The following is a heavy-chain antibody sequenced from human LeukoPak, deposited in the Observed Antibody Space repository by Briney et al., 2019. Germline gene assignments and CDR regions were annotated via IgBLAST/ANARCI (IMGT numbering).Heavy chain of an antibody. Sequence: SETLSLTCTVSGGSITDNYGSWFRQPPGRGREWIGYVYYPGATNYTPSLKSRVTISMDTSRNQFSLKLNSVTAADTAVYYCTRHVDPYGMDVWGQGTTVIVSS. D-gene: IGHD5-12*01. V-gene: IGHV4-59*08. CDR1: GGSITDNY. J-gene: IGHJ6*02. CDR3: TRHVDPYGMDV. CDR2: VYYPGAT.